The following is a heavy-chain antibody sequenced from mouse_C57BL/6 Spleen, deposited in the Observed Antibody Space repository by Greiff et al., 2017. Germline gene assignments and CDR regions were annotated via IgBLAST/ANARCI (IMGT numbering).Heavy chain of an antibody. CDR2: INPDSSTI. Sequence: EVKLVESGGGLVQPGGSLKLSCAASGIDFSRYWMSWVRRAPGKGLEWIGEINPDSSTINYAPSLKDKFIISRDNAKNTLYLQMSKVRSEDTALYYCARQHYGSSRGYFDVWGTGTTVTVSS. V-gene: IGHV4-1*01. CDR1: GIDFSRYW. CDR3: ARQHYGSSRGYFDV. J-gene: IGHJ1*03. D-gene: IGHD1-1*01.